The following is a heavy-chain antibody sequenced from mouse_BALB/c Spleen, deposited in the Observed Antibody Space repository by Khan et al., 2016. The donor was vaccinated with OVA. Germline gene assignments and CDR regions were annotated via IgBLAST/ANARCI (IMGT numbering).Heavy chain of an antibody. Sequence: EVELVESGGDLVKPGGSLKLSCAASGFTFSSYSMSWVRQTPDKRLEWVASISSGGDYTYYPDIVKGRFTISRDNAKNTLYLEMSSLKSEDTAMYYSAHHLTGSFAYWGQGTLVTVSA. V-gene: IGHV5-6*01. CDR3: AHHLTGSFAY. CDR2: ISSGGDYT. D-gene: IGHD4-1*01. CDR1: GFTFSSYS. J-gene: IGHJ3*01.